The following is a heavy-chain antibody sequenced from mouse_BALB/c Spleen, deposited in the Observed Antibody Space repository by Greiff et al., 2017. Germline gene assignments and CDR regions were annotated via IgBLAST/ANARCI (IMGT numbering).Heavy chain of an antibody. J-gene: IGHJ2*01. CDR1: GFTFSDYY. V-gene: IGHV5-4*02. CDR2: ISDGGSYT. CDR3: ARDDYGYGGFDY. Sequence: EVHLVESGGGLVKPGGSLKLSCAASGFTFSDYYMYWVRQTPEKRLEWVATISDGGSYTYYPDSVKGRFTISRDNAKNNLYLQMSSLKSEDTAMYYCARDDYGYGGFDYWGQGTTLTVSS. D-gene: IGHD1-2*01.